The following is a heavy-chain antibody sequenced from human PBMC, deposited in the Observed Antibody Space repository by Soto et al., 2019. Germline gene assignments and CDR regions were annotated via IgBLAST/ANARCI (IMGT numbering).Heavy chain of an antibody. V-gene: IGHV3-30*18. D-gene: IGHD6-13*01. Sequence: PGGSLRLSCAASGFTFSSYGMHWVRQAPGKGLEWVAVISYDGSNKYYADSVKGRFTISRDNSKNTLYLQMNSLRAEDTAVYYCAKDRGSSSWSPDAFDIWGQGTMGTVS. CDR1: GFTFSSYG. J-gene: IGHJ3*02. CDR2: ISYDGSNK. CDR3: AKDRGSSSWSPDAFDI.